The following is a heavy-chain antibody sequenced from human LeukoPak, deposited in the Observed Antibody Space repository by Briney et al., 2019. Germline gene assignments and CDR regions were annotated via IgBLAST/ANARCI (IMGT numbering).Heavy chain of an antibody. CDR1: GXSISSYH. Sequence: SETLSLTCTVSGXSISSYHGSWIRQPPRKGLEWIGDTYNSGSTNYNPSPKSRVTISVDTSKNQFSLKLSSVTAADTAVYYCAGSYYYDSSSIDYWGQGTLVTVSS. J-gene: IGHJ4*02. D-gene: IGHD3-22*01. CDR3: AGSYYYDSSSIDY. CDR2: TYNSGST. V-gene: IGHV4-59*01.